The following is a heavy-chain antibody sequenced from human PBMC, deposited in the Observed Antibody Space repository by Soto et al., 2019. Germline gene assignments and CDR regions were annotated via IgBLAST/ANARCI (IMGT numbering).Heavy chain of an antibody. V-gene: IGHV1-69*13. CDR2: IIPIFGTA. D-gene: IGHD4-17*01. Sequence: ASVKVSCKASGGTFSSYAISWVRQAPGQGLEWMGGIIPIFGTANYAQKFQGRVTITADESTSTAYMELSSLRSEDTAVYYCATDPYGGNPARWFDPWGQGTLVTVSS. J-gene: IGHJ5*02. CDR3: ATDPYGGNPARWFDP. CDR1: GGTFSSYA.